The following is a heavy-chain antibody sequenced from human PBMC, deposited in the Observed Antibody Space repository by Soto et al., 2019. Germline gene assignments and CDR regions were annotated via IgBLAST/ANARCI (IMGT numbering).Heavy chain of an antibody. J-gene: IGHJ6*02. CDR2: ISYDGSNK. CDR3: ARDKIPTNYYDSSGYYYYYYYGMDV. Sequence: GGSLRLSCAASGFTFSSYAMHWVRQAPGKGLEWVAVISYDGSNKYYADSVKGRFTISRDNSKNTLYLQMNSLRAEDTAVYYCARDKIPTNYYDSSGYYYYYYYGMDVWGQGTTVTVSS. V-gene: IGHV3-30-3*01. D-gene: IGHD3-22*01. CDR1: GFTFSSYA.